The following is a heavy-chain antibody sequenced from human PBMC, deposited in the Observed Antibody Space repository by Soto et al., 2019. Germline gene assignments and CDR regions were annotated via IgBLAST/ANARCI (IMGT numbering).Heavy chain of an antibody. J-gene: IGHJ3*02. V-gene: IGHV3-49*04. CDR2: IRSKAYGGTT. CDR1: GFTFSSYA. D-gene: IGHD2-2*01. Sequence: GGSLSLSCAASGFTFSSYAMSWVRQAPGKGLEWVGFIRSKAYGGTTEYAASVKGRFTISRDDSKSIAYLQMNSLKTEDTAVYYCTRDLWRDIVVVPAGTNDAFDIWGQGTMVTVSS. CDR3: TRDLWRDIVVVPAGTNDAFDI.